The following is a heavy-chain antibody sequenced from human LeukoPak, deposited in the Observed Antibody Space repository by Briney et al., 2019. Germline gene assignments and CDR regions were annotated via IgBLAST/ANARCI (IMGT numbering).Heavy chain of an antibody. CDR3: AKDLDIVATITGN. J-gene: IGHJ4*02. D-gene: IGHD5-12*01. Sequence: PGGSLRLSCAASGFTFSSYAMSWVRQAPGKGLEWVSGVSGSGGSTYYADSVKGRFIIFRNNSKNTLYLQMNSLRAEDTAVYYCAKDLDIVATITGNWGQGTLVTVSS. CDR2: VSGSGGST. CDR1: GFTFSSYA. V-gene: IGHV3-23*01.